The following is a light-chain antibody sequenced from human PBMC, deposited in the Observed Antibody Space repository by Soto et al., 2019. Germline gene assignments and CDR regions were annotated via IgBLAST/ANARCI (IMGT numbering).Light chain of an antibody. Sequence: EIVMTQSPVTLSVSPGERATLSCRASQNIRTNLAWYQQKPGQAPRLLIYGASTRATGIPARFSGSGSGTEFTLSISRLQSEDFEVYYCQQYNNWPRTLGQGPTVDI. J-gene: IGKJ1*01. CDR2: GAS. V-gene: IGKV3-15*01. CDR3: QQYNNWPRT. CDR1: QNIRTN.